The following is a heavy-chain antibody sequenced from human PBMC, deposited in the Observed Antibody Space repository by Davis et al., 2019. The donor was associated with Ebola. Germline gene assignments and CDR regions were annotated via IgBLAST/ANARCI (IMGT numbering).Heavy chain of an antibody. J-gene: IGHJ6*02. CDR3: AREVVGHSSGWTYYYYGMDV. Sequence: PGGSLRLSCAASGFTFSSYGMHWVRQALGKGLEWVAVIWYDGSNKYYADSVKGRFTISRDNSKNTLYLQMNSLRAEDTAVYYCAREVVGHSSGWTYYYYGMDVWGQGTTVTVSS. V-gene: IGHV3-33*01. CDR2: IWYDGSNK. CDR1: GFTFSSYG. D-gene: IGHD6-19*01.